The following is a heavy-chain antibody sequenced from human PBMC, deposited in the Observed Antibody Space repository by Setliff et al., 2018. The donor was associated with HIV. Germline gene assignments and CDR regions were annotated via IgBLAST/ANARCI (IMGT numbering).Heavy chain of an antibody. Sequence: GGSLRLSCAASGFTFSNYAMSWVRQAPGKGLEWVSTISYGGGSTYYADSVKGRFTISRDNSRNTLYLQMNSLRAEDTAVYYCVKELGYYDSSGVGFDYWGQGTLVTVSS. J-gene: IGHJ4*02. CDR1: GFTFSNYA. CDR3: VKELGYYDSSGVGFDY. CDR2: ISYGGGST. D-gene: IGHD3-22*01. V-gene: IGHV3-23*01.